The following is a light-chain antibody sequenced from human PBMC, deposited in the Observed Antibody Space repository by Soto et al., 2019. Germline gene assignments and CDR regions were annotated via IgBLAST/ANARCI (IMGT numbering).Light chain of an antibody. V-gene: IGKV1-5*03. J-gene: IGKJ2*01. Sequence: DIRMTQSPSTLSASVGDRVTITCRASQTISSWLAWYQQKPGKAPKLLIYKASTLETGVPSRFSGSGSGTEFTLTISSLQPDDFAPYYCQQYNSYSATFGQGTKLEIK. CDR1: QTISSW. CDR3: QQYNSYSAT. CDR2: KAS.